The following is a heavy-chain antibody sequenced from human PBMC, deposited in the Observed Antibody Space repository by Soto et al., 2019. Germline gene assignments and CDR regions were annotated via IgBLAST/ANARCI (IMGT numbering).Heavy chain of an antibody. CDR3: ARHESCTNGVCSYGMDV. D-gene: IGHD2-8*01. V-gene: IGHV5-51*01. CDR2: IYPGDSDT. CDR1: GYSFTSYW. Sequence: GESLKSSCKGSGYSFTSYWIGWVRQMPGKGLEWMGIIYPGDSDTRYSPSFQGQVTISADKSISTAYLQWSSLKASDTAMYYCARHESCTNGVCSYGMDVWGHGTTVTVSS. J-gene: IGHJ6*02.